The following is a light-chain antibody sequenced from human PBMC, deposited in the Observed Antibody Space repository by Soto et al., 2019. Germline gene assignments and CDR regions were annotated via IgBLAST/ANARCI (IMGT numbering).Light chain of an antibody. V-gene: IGKV1-39*01. CDR3: QQSYSTLCT. CDR1: QSISSY. CDR2: AAS. J-gene: IGKJ3*01. Sequence: DIQMTQSPSSLSASVGDRVTITCRASQSISSYLNWYQQKPGKAPKLLIYAASSLQSGVPSRFSGSGSGTDFTLTISSLQPEDFATYYCQQSYSTLCTFRPGTKVDIK.